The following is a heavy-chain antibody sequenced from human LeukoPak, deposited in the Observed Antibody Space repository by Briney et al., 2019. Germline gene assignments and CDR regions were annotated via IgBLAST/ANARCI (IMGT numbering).Heavy chain of an antibody. CDR1: GFTFSSYA. V-gene: IGHV3-23*01. CDR3: AKPQYTTDAFDV. CDR2: ISGSGGST. J-gene: IGHJ3*01. D-gene: IGHD2-2*02. Sequence: SGGSLRLSCAASGFTFSSYAVSWVRQAPGKGLEWVAGISGSGGSTYYVDSVKGRFTISRDNSKNTLYVQMNSLRAEDTAVYYCAKPQYTTDAFDVWGQGTMVTVSS.